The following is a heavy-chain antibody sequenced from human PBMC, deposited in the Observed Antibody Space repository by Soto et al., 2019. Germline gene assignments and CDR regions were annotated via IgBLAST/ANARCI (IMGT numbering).Heavy chain of an antibody. V-gene: IGHV4-4*02. Sequence: QVQLQESGPGLVRPSGTVSLTCAVSGLSISSDNWWSWVRQPPGKGLEWIGEIHHSGSTNYNPSLKSRVTMSVVPSKDLFSLTLNSVTAADTAFYYCARDQGSHPGEWDQGTLVSVSS. J-gene: IGHJ4*02. CDR3: ARDQGSHPGE. CDR1: GLSISSDNW. CDR2: IHHSGST. D-gene: IGHD6-13*01.